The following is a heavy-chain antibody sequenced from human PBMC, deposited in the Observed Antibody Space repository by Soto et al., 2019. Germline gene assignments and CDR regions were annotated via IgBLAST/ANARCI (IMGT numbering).Heavy chain of an antibody. CDR2: IIPILGIA. D-gene: IGHD3-9*01. J-gene: IGHJ6*03. V-gene: IGHV1-69*02. CDR1: GGTFSSYT. CDR3: ATLGGNYDILTGYYYYYYYMDV. Sequence: SVKVSCKASGGTFSSYTISWVRQAPGQGLEWMGRIIPILGIANYAQKFQGRVTITADKSTSTAYMELSSLRSEDTAVYYCATLGGNYDILTGYYYYYYYMDVWGKGTTVTVSS.